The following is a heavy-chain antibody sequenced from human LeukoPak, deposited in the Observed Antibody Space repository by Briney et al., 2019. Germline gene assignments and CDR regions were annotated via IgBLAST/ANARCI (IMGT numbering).Heavy chain of an antibody. Sequence: GASVKVSCKTSGYTFNDHYIYWVRQAPGQGLEWMGRIEPSNGGTNYAQKFQGRVTLTRDTSIRTAYMDLKRLTSDDTATYYCARSLKAGGDFWGQGTLVTVSS. CDR2: IEPSNGGT. D-gene: IGHD1-26*01. J-gene: IGHJ4*02. CDR1: GYTFNDHY. CDR3: ARSLKAGGDF. V-gene: IGHV1-2*06.